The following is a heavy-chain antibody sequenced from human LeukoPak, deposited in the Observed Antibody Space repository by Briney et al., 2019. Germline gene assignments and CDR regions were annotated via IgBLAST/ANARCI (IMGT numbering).Heavy chain of an antibody. CDR2: ISSSSSYI. V-gene: IGHV3-21*01. CDR1: GFTFSSYS. D-gene: IGHD3-22*01. J-gene: IGHJ4*02. Sequence: PGGSLRLSCAASGFTFSSYSMNWVRRAPGKGLEWVSSISSSSSYIYYADSVKGRFTISRDNAKNSLYLQMNSLRAEDTAVYYCARDRPIVVVITVDYWGQGTLVTVSS. CDR3: ARDRPIVVVITVDY.